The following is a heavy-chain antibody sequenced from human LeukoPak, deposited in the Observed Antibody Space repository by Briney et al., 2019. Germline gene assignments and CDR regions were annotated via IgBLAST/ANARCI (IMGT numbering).Heavy chain of an antibody. D-gene: IGHD3-3*01. CDR1: GGSISSSSYY. CDR2: IYDSGST. Sequence: SETLSLTCTVSGGSISSSSYYWGWIRQPPGKGLEWIGSIYDSGSTYYNPSLKSRVAISVDTSKNQFSLKLSSVTAADTAVYYCHARTGYYDFWSGYPPIDYWGQGTLVTVSS. J-gene: IGHJ4*02. CDR3: HARTGYYDFWSGYPPIDY. V-gene: IGHV4-39*01.